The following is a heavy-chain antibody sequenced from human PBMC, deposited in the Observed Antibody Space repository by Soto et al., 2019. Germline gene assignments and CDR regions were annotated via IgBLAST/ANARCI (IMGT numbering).Heavy chain of an antibody. CDR1: GGFISSYY. CDR2: IYYSGST. J-gene: IGHJ6*03. Sequence: SETLSLTCTVSGGFISSYYWSWIRQPPGKGLEWIGYIYYSGSTNYNPSLKSRVTISVDTSKNQFSLKLSSVTAADTAVYYCARGEGSSDLDEDYYCSYMDALGKGTTVTISS. CDR3: ARGEGSSDLDEDYYCSYMDA. V-gene: IGHV4-59*01. D-gene: IGHD6-19*01.